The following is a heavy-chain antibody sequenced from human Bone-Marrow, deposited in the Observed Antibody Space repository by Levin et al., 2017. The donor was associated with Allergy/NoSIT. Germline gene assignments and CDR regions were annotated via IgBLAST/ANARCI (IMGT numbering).Heavy chain of an antibody. Sequence: GESLKISCKASGYTFTAYYMHWVRQAPGQGLEWMGRINPKSGGTNYAQKVQGRVTMTRDTSISTAYVELSRLRSDDTAVYYCARDKSSSSSPNDAFDIWGQGTMVTVSS. CDR2: INPKSGGT. CDR3: ARDKSSSSSPNDAFDI. D-gene: IGHD6-13*01. J-gene: IGHJ3*02. CDR1: GYTFTAYY. V-gene: IGHV1-2*06.